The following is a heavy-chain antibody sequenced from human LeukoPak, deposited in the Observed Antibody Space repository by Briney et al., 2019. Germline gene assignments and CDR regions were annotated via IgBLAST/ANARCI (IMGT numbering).Heavy chain of an antibody. D-gene: IGHD3-22*01. J-gene: IGHJ4*02. CDR2: IYSGGST. CDR3: ATEANYYDSSGYYTN. CDR1: GFTFSSYA. Sequence: GGSLRLSCAASGFTFSSYAMSWVRQAPGKGLEWVSVIYSGGSTYYADSVKGRFTISRDNSKNTLYLQMNSLRAEDTAVYYCATEANYYDSSGYYTNWGQGTLVTVSS. V-gene: IGHV3-66*01.